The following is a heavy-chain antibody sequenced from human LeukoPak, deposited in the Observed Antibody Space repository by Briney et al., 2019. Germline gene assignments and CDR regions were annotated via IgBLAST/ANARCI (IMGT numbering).Heavy chain of an antibody. CDR1: GGSIGSGRYY. CDR3: ARDRFDYGDYYYYYMDV. J-gene: IGHJ6*03. Sequence: PSQTLSVTRPASGGSIGSGRYYWSWIRQPAGKGLEWIGRIYTSGSTNYNPSLKSRVTISVDTSKNQFSLKLSSVTAADTAVYYCARDRFDYGDYYYYYMDVWGKGTTVTVSS. V-gene: IGHV4-61*02. D-gene: IGHD4-17*01. CDR2: IYTSGST.